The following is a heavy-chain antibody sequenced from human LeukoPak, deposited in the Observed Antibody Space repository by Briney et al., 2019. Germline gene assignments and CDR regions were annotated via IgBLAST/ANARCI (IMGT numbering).Heavy chain of an antibody. CDR3: AREIYDFWSGYLSRNWFDP. Sequence: GASVKVSCKASGYTFTGYYMHWVRQAPGQGLEWMGWINPNSGGTNYAQKFQGWVTMTRDTSISTAYMELSRLRSDDTAVYYCAREIYDFWSGYLSRNWFDPWGQGTLVTVSS. J-gene: IGHJ5*02. D-gene: IGHD3-3*01. CDR1: GYTFTGYY. CDR2: INPNSGGT. V-gene: IGHV1-2*04.